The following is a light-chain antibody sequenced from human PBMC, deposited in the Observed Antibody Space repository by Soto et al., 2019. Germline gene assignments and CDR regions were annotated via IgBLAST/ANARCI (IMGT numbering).Light chain of an antibody. CDR1: QSISSW. J-gene: IGKJ4*01. Sequence: DIQMTKSPSTLSASVGDRVTITCRASQSISSWLAWYQQKPGKAPKLLIYDASSLESGVPSRFSGSGSGTEFTLTISSLQPDDFATYYGQQYNSYPLTFGGGTKVDIK. CDR2: DAS. V-gene: IGKV1-5*01. CDR3: QQYNSYPLT.